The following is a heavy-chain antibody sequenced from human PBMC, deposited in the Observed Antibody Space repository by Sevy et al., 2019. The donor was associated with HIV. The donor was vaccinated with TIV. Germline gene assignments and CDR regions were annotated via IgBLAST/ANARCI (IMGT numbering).Heavy chain of an antibody. CDR3: ARERTYCSGGSCYNWFDP. CDR1: GGSISSGDYY. D-gene: IGHD2-15*01. V-gene: IGHV4-30-4*01. J-gene: IGHJ5*02. Sequence: SETLSLTCTVSGGSISSGDYYWSWIRQPPGKGLEWIGYIYYSGSTYYNPSLQSRVTISVDTSKNQFSLKLSSVTAADTAVYYCARERTYCSGGSCYNWFDPWGQGTLVTVSS. CDR2: IYYSGST.